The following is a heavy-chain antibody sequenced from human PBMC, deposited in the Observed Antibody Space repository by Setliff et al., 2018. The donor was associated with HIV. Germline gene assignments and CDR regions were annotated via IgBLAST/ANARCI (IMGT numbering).Heavy chain of an antibody. D-gene: IGHD1-26*01. CDR3: ARPVGAMEFDP. J-gene: IGHJ5*02. Sequence: ASVKVSCKASGYTFSTYAIHWVRQAPGQRLEWMGWINAGNGITKYSQKLQGRVTFTRDTFASTAYMELSSLRSEDTAVYYCARPVGAMEFDPWGQGTLVTVSS. CDR1: GYTFSTYA. V-gene: IGHV1-3*01. CDR2: INAGNGIT.